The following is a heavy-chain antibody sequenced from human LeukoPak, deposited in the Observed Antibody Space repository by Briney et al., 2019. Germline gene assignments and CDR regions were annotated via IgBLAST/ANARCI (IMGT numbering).Heavy chain of an antibody. Sequence: SETLSLTCTVSGGSISSSSYYWGWIRQPPGKGPEWIGSIYYSGSTYYNPSLKSRVTISVDTSKNQFSLKLSSVTAADTAVYYCARDIPPSYWPGPEDYYYMDVWGKGTTVTVSS. V-gene: IGHV4-39*07. J-gene: IGHJ6*03. D-gene: IGHD2-8*02. CDR3: ARDIPPSYWPGPEDYYYMDV. CDR2: IYYSGST. CDR1: GGSISSSSYY.